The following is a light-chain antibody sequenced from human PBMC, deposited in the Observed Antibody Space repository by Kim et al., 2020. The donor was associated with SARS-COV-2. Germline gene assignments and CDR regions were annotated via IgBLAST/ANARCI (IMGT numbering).Light chain of an antibody. Sequence: PGARATLSCRASESVSSNLAWYQQRPGQAPRLLIYGASTRATGIPARFSGSGSGTEFTLTISSLQSEDFAVYYCQQYNKWPPGTFGQGTKVDIK. CDR1: ESVSSN. J-gene: IGKJ1*01. V-gene: IGKV3-15*01. CDR2: GAS. CDR3: QQYNKWPPGT.